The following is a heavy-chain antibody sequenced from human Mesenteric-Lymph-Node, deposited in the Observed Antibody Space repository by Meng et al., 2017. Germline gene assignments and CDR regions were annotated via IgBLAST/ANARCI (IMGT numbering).Heavy chain of an antibody. D-gene: IGHD5-18*01. Sequence: GESLKISCAASGFTFSSYEMNWVRQAPGKGLEWVSYISSSGSTIYYADSVKGRFTISRDNAKNSLYLQMNSLRAEDTAVYYCARGPPNTAMVSGYFDYWGQGTLVTAPQ. V-gene: IGHV3-48*03. J-gene: IGHJ4*02. CDR2: ISSSGSTI. CDR3: ARGPPNTAMVSGYFDY. CDR1: GFTFSSYE.